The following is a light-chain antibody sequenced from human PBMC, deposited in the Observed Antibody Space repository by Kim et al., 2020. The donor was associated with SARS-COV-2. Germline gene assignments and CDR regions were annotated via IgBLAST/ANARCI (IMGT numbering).Light chain of an antibody. Sequence: QSITISCTGISSDVGGYKYVSWYQQHPGKAPKLMIYDVSNRPSGVSNRFSGSKSGNTDSLTISGLQAEDEADYYCSSYTSSSTLVFGTGTKVTVL. CDR1: SSDVGGYKY. CDR2: DVS. J-gene: IGLJ1*01. CDR3: SSYTSSSTLV. V-gene: IGLV2-14*03.